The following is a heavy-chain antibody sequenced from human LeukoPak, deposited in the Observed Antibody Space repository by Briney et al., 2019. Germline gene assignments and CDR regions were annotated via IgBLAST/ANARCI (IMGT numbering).Heavy chain of an antibody. CDR2: IYHSGST. D-gene: IGHD3-16*01. V-gene: IGHV4-38-2*02. Sequence: PSETLSLTCTVSGYSISSGYYWGRIRQPPGKGLEWIGYIYHSGSTYYNPSLKSRVTISVDRSKNQFSLKLSSVTAADTAVYYCARDEGYDYVWGVFNVWGQGTTVTVSS. J-gene: IGHJ6*02. CDR1: GYSISSGYY. CDR3: ARDEGYDYVWGVFNV.